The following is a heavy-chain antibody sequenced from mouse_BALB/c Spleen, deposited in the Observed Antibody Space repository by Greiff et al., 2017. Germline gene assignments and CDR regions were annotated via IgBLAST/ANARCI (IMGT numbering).Heavy chain of an antibody. V-gene: IGHV1-7*01. J-gene: IGHJ3*01. CDR1: GYTFTSYW. CDR2: INPSTGYT. CDR3: ARSEYGNPFAY. D-gene: IGHD2-10*02. Sequence: VQLQQSGAELAKPGASVKMSCKASGYTFTSYWMHWVKQRPGQGLEWIGYINPSTGYTEYNQKFKDKATLTADKSSSTAYMQLSSLTSEDSAVYYCARSEYGNPFAYWGQGTLVTVSA.